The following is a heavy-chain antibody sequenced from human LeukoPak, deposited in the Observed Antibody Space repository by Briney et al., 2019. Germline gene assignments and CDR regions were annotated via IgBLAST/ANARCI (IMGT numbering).Heavy chain of an antibody. J-gene: IGHJ4*02. CDR3: ANAYHSSSGGY. D-gene: IGHD6-13*01. CDR1: GFTFSSYA. V-gene: IGHV3-23*01. Sequence: GGSLRLSCAASGFTFSSYAMSWVRQAPGKGLEWVSAISGSGGSTYYADSVKGRFTISRDNSKNTLYLQMNSLRAEDTVVYYCANAYHSSSGGYWGQGTLVTVSS. CDR2: ISGSGGST.